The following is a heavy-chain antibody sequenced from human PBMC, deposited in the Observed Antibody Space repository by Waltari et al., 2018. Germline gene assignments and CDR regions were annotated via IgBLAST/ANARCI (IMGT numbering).Heavy chain of an antibody. CDR1: GGHISRGGSY. CDR2: IYYSGST. J-gene: IGHJ5*02. CDR3: ARHWKRSGYRFDP. Sequence: QLRLQESGPGLVKPSETLSLTCTVSGGHISRGGSYWGWIRQSPGKGLEWIGSIYYSGSTYYNPTLESRVTISGDTSKNEFSLKLSSVTAADTAVYYCARHWKRSGYRFDPWGQGTLVTVSS. V-gene: IGHV4-39*01. D-gene: IGHD5-12*01.